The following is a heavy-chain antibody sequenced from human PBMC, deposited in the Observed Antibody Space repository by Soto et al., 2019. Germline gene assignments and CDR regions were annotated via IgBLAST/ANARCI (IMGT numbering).Heavy chain of an antibody. V-gene: IGHV1-3*01. CDR1: GYTFTSYA. Sequence: ASVKVSCKASGYTFTSYAMHWVRQAPGQRLEWMGWINAGNGNTKYSQKFQGRVTITRDTSASTAYMELSSLRSEDTAVYYCARAGLYYDSSDHHNGMDVWAQGTTVLVSS. D-gene: IGHD3-22*01. J-gene: IGHJ6*02. CDR3: ARAGLYYDSSDHHNGMDV. CDR2: INAGNGNT.